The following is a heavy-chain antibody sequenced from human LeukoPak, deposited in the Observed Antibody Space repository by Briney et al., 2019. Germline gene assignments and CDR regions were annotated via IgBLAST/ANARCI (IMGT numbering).Heavy chain of an antibody. V-gene: IGHV3-11*03. CDR2: ISSSSSYT. CDR3: AKLDYGGNSGGMGGGFDY. CDR1: GIPFSDYY. J-gene: IGHJ4*02. D-gene: IGHD4-23*01. Sequence: PGGSLRLSCVVSGIPFSDYYMNWIRQAPGKGLEWISYISSSSSYTDYADSVKGRFTISRDNSKNTLYLQMNSLRAEDTAVYYCAKLDYGGNSGGMGGGFDYWGQGTLVTVSS.